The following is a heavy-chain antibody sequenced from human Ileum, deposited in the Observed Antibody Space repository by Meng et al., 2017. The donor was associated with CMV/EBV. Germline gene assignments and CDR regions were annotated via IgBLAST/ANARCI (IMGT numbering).Heavy chain of an antibody. CDR1: GGSTGSYY. CDR2: IHTTDST. V-gene: IGHV4-4*07. J-gene: IGHJ4*02. Sequence: HVALWTPRPGLWKFSESLSLTSTVSGGSTGSYYCNWIRQPDGKGLEWIGRIHTTDSTNYNPSFKSRVTISVDTSKNQFSLKLTSMTAADTAVYYCARDTGTTGTGSLFDYWGQGILVTVSS. CDR3: ARDTGTTGTGSLFDY. D-gene: IGHD1-1*01.